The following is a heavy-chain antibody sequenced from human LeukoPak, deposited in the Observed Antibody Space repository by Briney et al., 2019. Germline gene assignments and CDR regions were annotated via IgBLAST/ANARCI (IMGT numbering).Heavy chain of an antibody. CDR1: GFTFSSYA. CDR3: AKAGYYYDSSGNYDY. Sequence: GGSLRLSCAASGFTFSSYAMSWVRQAPGKGLEWVSAISGSGGSTYYADSVKGRFTISRDNSKNTLYLQMNSLRAEDTAVYYCAKAGYYYDSSGNYDYWGQGTLVTVSS. CDR2: ISGSGGST. V-gene: IGHV3-23*01. D-gene: IGHD3-22*01. J-gene: IGHJ4*02.